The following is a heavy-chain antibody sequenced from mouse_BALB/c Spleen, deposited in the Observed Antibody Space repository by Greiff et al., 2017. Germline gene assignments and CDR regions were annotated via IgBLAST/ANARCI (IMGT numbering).Heavy chain of an antibody. J-gene: IGHJ3*01. D-gene: IGHD1-1*01. Sequence: EVKLMESGGGLVQPGGSMKLSCVASGFTFSNYWMNWVRQSPEKGLEWVAEIRLKSNNYATHYAESVKGRFTISRDDSKSSVYLQMNNLRAEDTGIYYCTSSMYYGSSPFAYWGQGTLVTVSA. CDR3: TSSMYYGSSPFAY. CDR2: IRLKSNNYAT. CDR1: GFTFSNYW. V-gene: IGHV6-6*02.